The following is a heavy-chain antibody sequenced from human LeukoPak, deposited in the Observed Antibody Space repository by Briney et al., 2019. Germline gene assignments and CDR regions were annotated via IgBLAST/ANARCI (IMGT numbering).Heavy chain of an antibody. CDR2: IIPIFGTA. Sequence: ASVKVSCKASGGTFSSYATSWVRQAPGQGLEWMGGIIPIFGTANYAQKFQGRVTITTDESTSTAYMELSSLRSEDTAVYYCAREADTAMYSWFDPWGQGTLVTVSS. D-gene: IGHD5-18*01. CDR3: AREADTAMYSWFDP. CDR1: GGTFSSYA. V-gene: IGHV1-69*05. J-gene: IGHJ5*02.